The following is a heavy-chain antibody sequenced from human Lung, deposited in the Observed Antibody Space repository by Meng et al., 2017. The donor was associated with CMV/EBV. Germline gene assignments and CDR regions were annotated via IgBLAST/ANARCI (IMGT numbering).Heavy chain of an antibody. V-gene: IGHV3-30*02. Sequence: GGSLRLXXAASGFSFSSYGMHWVRQAPGKGLEWVAFIHYGTNDKYYADSVKGRFTISRDNSKNTLYLQMYSLRAEDTAVYYCAKLESPIVYEKIFDIWGQGXMVTVSS. CDR2: IHYGTNDK. CDR3: AKLESPIVYEKIFDI. D-gene: IGHD2/OR15-2a*01. J-gene: IGHJ3*02. CDR1: GFSFSSYG.